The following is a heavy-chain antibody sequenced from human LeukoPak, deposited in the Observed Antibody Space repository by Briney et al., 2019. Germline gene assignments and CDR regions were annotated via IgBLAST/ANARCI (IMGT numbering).Heavy chain of an antibody. CDR3: ARDPIQVVVPAAIGWFDP. CDR1: GYTFTGYY. V-gene: IGHV1-2*02. CDR2: INPNSGGT. D-gene: IGHD2-2*01. Sequence: ASVKVSCKASGYTFTGYYMHWVRQAPGQGLEWMGCINPNSGGTNYAQKFQGRVTMTRDTSISTAYMELSRLRSDDTAVYYCARDPIQVVVPAAIGWFDPWGQGTLVTVSS. J-gene: IGHJ5*02.